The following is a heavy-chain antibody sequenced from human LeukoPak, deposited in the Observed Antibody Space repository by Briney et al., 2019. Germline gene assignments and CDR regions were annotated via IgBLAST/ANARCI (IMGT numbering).Heavy chain of an antibody. CDR1: GFTFTTYA. V-gene: IGHV3-23*01. D-gene: IGHD3-10*01. Sequence: GGSLRLSCAASGFTFTTYAMSWVRQAPGKGLEWVSSVSDTGDRTYYADSVKGRFTISRDNSKNTLYLRMYSLRADDTAVYYCAQGGGSGFDNWGQGTLVTVSS. J-gene: IGHJ4*02. CDR2: VSDTGDRT. CDR3: AQGGGSGFDN.